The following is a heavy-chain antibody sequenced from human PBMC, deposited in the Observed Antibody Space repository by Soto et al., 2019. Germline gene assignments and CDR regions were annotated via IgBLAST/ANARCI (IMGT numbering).Heavy chain of an antibody. Sequence: GASVKVSCKASGYTFTSYGISWVRQAPGQGLEWMGWISAYNGNTNYAQKLQGRVTMTTDTSTSTAYMELRSLRSDDTAVYYCARDRPYSSSWYYYYMDVWGKGTTVTVSS. V-gene: IGHV1-18*01. J-gene: IGHJ6*03. CDR1: GYTFTSYG. CDR2: ISAYNGNT. D-gene: IGHD6-13*01. CDR3: ARDRPYSSSWYYYYMDV.